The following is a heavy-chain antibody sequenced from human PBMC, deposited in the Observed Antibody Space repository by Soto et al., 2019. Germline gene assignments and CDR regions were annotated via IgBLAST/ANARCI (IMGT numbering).Heavy chain of an antibody. J-gene: IGHJ6*02. D-gene: IGHD3-10*01. V-gene: IGHV3-48*02. CDR2: ISSSSSTI. CDR3: ASNYGSGSHIVRYYYYYGMDV. CDR1: GFTFSSYS. Sequence: GGSLRLSCAASGFTFSSYSMNWVRQAPGKGLEWVSYISSSSSTIYYADSVKGRFTISRDNAKNSLYLQMNSLRDEYTAVYYCASNYGSGSHIVRYYYYYGMDVWGQGTTVTVSS.